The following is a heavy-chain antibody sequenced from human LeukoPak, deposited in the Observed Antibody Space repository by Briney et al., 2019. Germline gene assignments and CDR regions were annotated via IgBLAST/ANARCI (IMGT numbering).Heavy chain of an antibody. CDR3: ARLFSGYDYRRKYYYYYGMDV. V-gene: IGHV4-39*07. D-gene: IGHD5-12*01. Sequence: SETLSLTCTVSGGSISSSSYYWGWIRQPPGKGLEWIGSIYYSGSTYYNPSLKSRVTISVDTSKNQFSLKLSSVTAADTAVYYCARLFSGYDYRRKYYYYYGMDVWGQGTTVTVSS. CDR2: IYYSGST. J-gene: IGHJ6*02. CDR1: GGSISSSSYY.